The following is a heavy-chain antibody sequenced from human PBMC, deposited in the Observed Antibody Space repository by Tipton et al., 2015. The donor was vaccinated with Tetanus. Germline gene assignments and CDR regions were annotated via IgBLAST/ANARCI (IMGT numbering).Heavy chain of an antibody. CDR2: IYYSGST. J-gene: IGHJ3*02. CDR1: GGSFGNFY. D-gene: IGHD3-10*01. CDR3: ARVWFGDLFGVGAVDI. V-gene: IGHV4-59*01. Sequence: TLSLTCTISGGSFGNFYWAWIRQPPGRGLEWIGYIYYSGSTNYDPSLKSRVTISRDTSKNQFSLRRSSVTAADTAMDYCARVWFGDLFGVGAVDIWGQGTMVTVSS.